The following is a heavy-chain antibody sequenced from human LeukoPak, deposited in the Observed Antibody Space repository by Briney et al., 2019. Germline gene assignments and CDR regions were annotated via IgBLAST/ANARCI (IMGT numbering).Heavy chain of an antibody. Sequence: SETLSLTCAVYGGSFSGYYWSWIRQPPGKGLEWIGEINHSGSTNYSPSLKSRVTISVDTSKNQFSLKLSSVTAADTAVYYCASGYAQSTYYYYYGMDVWGQGTTVTVSS. V-gene: IGHV4-34*01. J-gene: IGHJ6*02. CDR3: ASGYAQSTYYYYYGMDV. CDR1: GGSFSGYY. D-gene: IGHD2-2*01. CDR2: INHSGST.